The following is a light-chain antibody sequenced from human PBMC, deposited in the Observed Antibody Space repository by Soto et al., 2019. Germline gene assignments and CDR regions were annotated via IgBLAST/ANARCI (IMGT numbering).Light chain of an antibody. Sequence: IVLTQSPGTLSLSPGERATLSCRASQSVSSNLAWYQQKPGQAPRLLIYGASTRATGIPARFSGSGSGTEFTLTISSLQSEDFAVYYCQQYNNWPYTFGQGTKVDIK. CDR1: QSVSSN. CDR3: QQYNNWPYT. V-gene: IGKV3-15*01. J-gene: IGKJ2*01. CDR2: GAS.